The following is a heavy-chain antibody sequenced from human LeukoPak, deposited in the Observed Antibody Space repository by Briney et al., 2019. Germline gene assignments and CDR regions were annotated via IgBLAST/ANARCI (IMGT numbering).Heavy chain of an antibody. J-gene: IGHJ5*02. D-gene: IGHD5-18*01. CDR3: AKDGDTAMVTGWFDP. CDR1: EFTFSNYW. Sequence: PGGSLRLSCAASEFTFSNYWMSWVRQAPGKGLEWVSAISGSGGSTYYADSVKGRFTISRDNSKNTLYLQMDSLRAEDTAVYYCAKDGDTAMVTGWFDPWGQGTLVTVSS. V-gene: IGHV3-23*01. CDR2: ISGSGGST.